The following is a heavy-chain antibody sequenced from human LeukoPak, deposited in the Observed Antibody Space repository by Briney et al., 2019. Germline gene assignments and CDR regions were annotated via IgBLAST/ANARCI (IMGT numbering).Heavy chain of an antibody. CDR2: IYSSGST. V-gene: IGHV4-59*01. CDR1: AGSISNYY. Sequence: PSETLSLTCTVSAGSISNYYWSWIRQPPGKGLEWIGYIYSSGSTNYNPSLKSRVTISVDTSKNQLSLRLNSVTAADAAVYYCARAHSSSWYMDYWGQGTLVTVS. J-gene: IGHJ4*02. D-gene: IGHD6-13*01. CDR3: ARAHSSSWYMDY.